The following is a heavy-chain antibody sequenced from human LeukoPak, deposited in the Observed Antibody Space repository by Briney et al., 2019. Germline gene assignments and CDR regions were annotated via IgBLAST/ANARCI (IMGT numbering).Heavy chain of an antibody. V-gene: IGHV4-59*08. J-gene: IGHJ4*01. CDR1: GDSISTFY. Sequence: SETLSLTCTDSGDSISTFYWSWIRQPPGKGLEWIGYIYYGASDNYNPSLKSRVTISLDRPKNRFSLKLTSVTAADTAVYYCARRGTDNYFDSWGHGTLVTVSS. CDR2: IYYGASD. CDR3: ARRGTDNYFDS.